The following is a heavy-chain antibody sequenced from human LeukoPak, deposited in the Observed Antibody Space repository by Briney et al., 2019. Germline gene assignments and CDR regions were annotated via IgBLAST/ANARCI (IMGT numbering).Heavy chain of an antibody. Sequence: PGGSLRLSCAASGFTFSNYWMSWVRQAPGKGLEWVANIKQAGSEKYYVDSVKGRFIISRDNAKNSLHLQMNTLRAEDTAVYYCARVWGPKPDMPAINDHFYYYMDVWGKGTTVTVSS. J-gene: IGHJ6*03. CDR1: GFTFSNYW. V-gene: IGHV3-7*01. CDR2: IKQAGSEK. CDR3: ARVWGPKPDMPAINDHFYYYMDV. D-gene: IGHD5-24*01.